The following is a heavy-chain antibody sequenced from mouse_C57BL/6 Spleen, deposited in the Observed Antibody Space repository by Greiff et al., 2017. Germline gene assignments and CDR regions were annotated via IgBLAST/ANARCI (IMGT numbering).Heavy chain of an antibody. V-gene: IGHV1-82*01. Sequence: VKLQQSGPELVKPGASVKISCMASGYAFSSSWMNWVKQRPGKGLEWIGRIYSGDGDSNYNGKFKGKDTLTAAKTSSTAYMQLSKLTSEDSAVYFCARENYYAMDYWGQGTSVTVSS. CDR1: GYAFSSSW. CDR3: ARENYYAMDY. J-gene: IGHJ4*01. CDR2: IYSGDGDS.